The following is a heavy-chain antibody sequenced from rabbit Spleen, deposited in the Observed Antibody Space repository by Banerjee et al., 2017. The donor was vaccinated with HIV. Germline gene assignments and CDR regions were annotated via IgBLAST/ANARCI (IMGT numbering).Heavy chain of an antibody. CDR2: IYTGDGDT. CDR1: GFTLSSYYY. D-gene: IGHD6-1*01. V-gene: IGHV1S45*01. CDR3: ARRDSGYSYAMKL. J-gene: IGHJ4*01. Sequence: QEQLEESGGGLVQPEGSLKLSCKASGFTLSSYYYMCWVRQAPGKGLEWIGCIYTGDGDTYYASWAKGRFTISKTSSTVDLKMTSLTAADTATYFCARRDSGYSYAMKLWGPGTLVTVS.